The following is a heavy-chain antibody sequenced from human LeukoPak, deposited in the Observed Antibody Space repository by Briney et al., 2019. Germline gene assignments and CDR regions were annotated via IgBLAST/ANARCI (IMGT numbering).Heavy chain of an antibody. Sequence: GASVKVSCKASGYTFTGYYMHWVRQAPGQGLEWMGWINPNSGGTNYAQKFQGRVTMTRDTSISTAYMELSRLRSDDTAVYYCARARPITMVRGFFDYWGQGTLVTVSS. V-gene: IGHV1-2*02. D-gene: IGHD3-10*01. J-gene: IGHJ4*02. CDR1: GYTFTGYY. CDR2: INPNSGGT. CDR3: ARARPITMVRGFFDY.